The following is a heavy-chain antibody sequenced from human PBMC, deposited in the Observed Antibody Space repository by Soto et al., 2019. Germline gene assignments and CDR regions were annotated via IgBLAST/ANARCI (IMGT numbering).Heavy chain of an antibody. D-gene: IGHD2-2*01. CDR3: ADCSSTSCDDAFDI. J-gene: IGHJ3*02. CDR2: IGGSGGST. Sequence: GGSLRLSCAASGFTFSSYAMSWVRQAPGKGLEWVPAIGGSGGSTNYADSVKGRFTISRDNSKNTLYLQMNSLRAEDTAVYYCADCSSTSCDDAFDIWGQGTMVTVSS. CDR1: GFTFSSYA. V-gene: IGHV3-23*01.